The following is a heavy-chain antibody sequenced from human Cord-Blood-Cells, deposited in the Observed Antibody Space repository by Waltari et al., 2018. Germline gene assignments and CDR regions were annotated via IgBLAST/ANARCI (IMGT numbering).Heavy chain of an antibody. D-gene: IGHD6-19*01. CDR2: IKSKTDGGTT. CDR3: TTVGWVDAFDI. Sequence: EVQLVESGGGLVKRGGSLRFSCAASGFPFSNAGMSWYRPAPGKGLEWVGRIKSKTDGGTTYYAAPVKGRFTISRDDSKNTLYLQMNSLKTEDTAVYYCTTVGWVDAFDIWGQGTMVTVSS. CDR1: GFPFSNAG. J-gene: IGHJ3*02. V-gene: IGHV3-15*01.